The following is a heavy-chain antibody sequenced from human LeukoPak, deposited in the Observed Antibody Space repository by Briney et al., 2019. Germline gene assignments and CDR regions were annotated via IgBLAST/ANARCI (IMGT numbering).Heavy chain of an antibody. CDR1: GGSFSGYY. D-gene: IGHD2-15*01. J-gene: IGHJ4*02. V-gene: IGHV4-34*01. CDR3: ARHAQRVVVAATTLGFDY. Sequence: SETLSLTCAVYGGSFSGYYWSWIRQPPGKGLEWIGEINHSGSTNYNPSLTSRVTISVDTSKNQFSLKLSSVTAADTAVYYCARHAQRVVVAATTLGFDYWGQGTLVTVSS. CDR2: INHSGST.